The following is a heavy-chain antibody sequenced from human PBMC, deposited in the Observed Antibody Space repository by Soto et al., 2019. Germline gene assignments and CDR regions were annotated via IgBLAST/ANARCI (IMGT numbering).Heavy chain of an antibody. Sequence: GGSLRLSCAASGFTFSGSALHGVRHASWKGLEWVGRIRSKANSYATAYAASVKGRFTISRDDSKNTAYLQMNSLKTEDTAVYYCTSTALYDYVWGSPRASDYWGKGPLVTVST. J-gene: IGHJ4*02. CDR3: TSTALYDYVWGSPRASDY. D-gene: IGHD3-16*01. V-gene: IGHV3-73*01. CDR1: GFTFSGSA. CDR2: IRSKANSYAT.